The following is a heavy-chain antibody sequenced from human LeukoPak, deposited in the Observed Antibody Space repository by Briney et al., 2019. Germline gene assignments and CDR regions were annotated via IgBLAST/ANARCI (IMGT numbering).Heavy chain of an antibody. CDR2: ISAYNGNT. V-gene: IGHV1-18*01. J-gene: IGHJ6*03. CDR3: ARRRSYGSGSLMSGYYYYMDV. CDR1: GYTFTSYG. Sequence: ASVKVSCKASGYTFTSYGISWVRQAPGQGLEWMGWISAYNGNTNYAQKLQGRVTMTTDTSTSTAYMELRSLRSDDTAVYYCARRRSYGSGSLMSGYYYYMDVWGKGTTVTISS. D-gene: IGHD3-10*01.